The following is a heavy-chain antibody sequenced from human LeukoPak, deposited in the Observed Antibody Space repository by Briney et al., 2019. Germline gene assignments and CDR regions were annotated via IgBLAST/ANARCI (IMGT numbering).Heavy chain of an antibody. V-gene: IGHV1-2*02. CDR1: GYTFTGYY. CDR2: LNPNNGVT. Sequence: ASVKVSCKTSGYTFTGYYMHWVRQAPGQGLEWMGWLNPNNGVTVYAQTFQGRVTMTRDTSISTAYMELNRLRSDDTAVYYCARAPLLSIAVAGYNWFDPWGQGALVTVSS. J-gene: IGHJ5*02. CDR3: ARAPLLSIAVAGYNWFDP. D-gene: IGHD6-19*01.